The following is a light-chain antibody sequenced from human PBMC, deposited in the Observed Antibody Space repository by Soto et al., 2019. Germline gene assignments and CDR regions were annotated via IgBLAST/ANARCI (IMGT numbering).Light chain of an antibody. V-gene: IGLV1-40*01. CDR1: SSNIGAGYP. CDR3: QSYDSTLSRRWV. CDR2: G. J-gene: IGLJ3*02. Sequence: QSVLTQPPSVSGAPGQRVTISCTGSSSNIGAGYPVHWYQQLPGTAPKLLVAGNRPSGVPDRFSVSKSGASASLAITGLQAEDEADYYCQSYDSTLSRRWVFGGGTKVTLL.